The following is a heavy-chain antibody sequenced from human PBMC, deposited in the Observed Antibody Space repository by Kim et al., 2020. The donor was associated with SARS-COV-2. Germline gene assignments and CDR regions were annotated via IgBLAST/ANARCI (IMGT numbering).Heavy chain of an antibody. Sequence: ASVKVSCKASGYTFTSYAMNWVRQAPGQGLEWMGWINTNTGNPTYAQGFTGRFVFSLDTSVSTAYLQISSLKAEDTAVYYCARRSHLYYDFWSGYKAPYYMDVWGKGTTVTVSS. CDR1: GYTFTSYA. V-gene: IGHV7-4-1*02. CDR2: INTNTGNP. CDR3: ARRSHLYYDFWSGYKAPYYMDV. D-gene: IGHD3-3*01. J-gene: IGHJ6*03.